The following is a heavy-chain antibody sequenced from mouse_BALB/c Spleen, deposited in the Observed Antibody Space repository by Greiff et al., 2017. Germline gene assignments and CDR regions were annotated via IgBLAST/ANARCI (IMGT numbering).Heavy chain of an antibody. CDR1: GFTFSSYT. CDR3: ARYNYGSSYSYFDY. D-gene: IGHD1-1*01. J-gene: IGHJ2*01. V-gene: IGHV5-9*03. CDR2: ISSGGGNT. Sequence: EVQGVESGGGLVKPGGSLKLSCAASGFTFSSYTMSWVRQTPEKRLEWVATISSGGGNTYYPDSVKGRFTISRDNAKNNLYLQMSSLRSEDTALYYCARYNYGSSYSYFDYWGQGTTLTVSS.